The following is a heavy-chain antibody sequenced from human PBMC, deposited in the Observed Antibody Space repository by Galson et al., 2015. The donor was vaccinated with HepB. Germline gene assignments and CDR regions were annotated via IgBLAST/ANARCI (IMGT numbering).Heavy chain of an antibody. Sequence: SVKVSCKVSGYTLTELSMHWVRQAPGKGLEWMGGFDPEDGETIYAQKFQGRVTMTEDTSTDTAYMELSSLRSEDTAVYYCATDQRGWGAVAVSLGYGMDVWGQGTTVTVSS. CDR2: FDPEDGET. CDR1: GYTLTELS. CDR3: ATDQRGWGAVAVSLGYGMDV. V-gene: IGHV1-24*01. J-gene: IGHJ6*02. D-gene: IGHD6-19*01.